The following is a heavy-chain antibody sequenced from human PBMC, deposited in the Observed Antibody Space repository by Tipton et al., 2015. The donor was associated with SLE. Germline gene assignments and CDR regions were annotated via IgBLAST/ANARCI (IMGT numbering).Heavy chain of an antibody. D-gene: IGHD3-16*01. CDR1: GGSLSSGSYY. V-gene: IGHV4-61*09. CDR3: ARVGWGGTYYYYYGLDV. J-gene: IGHJ6*02. Sequence: TLSLTCTVSGGSLSSGSYYWSWIRQPAGKGLEWIGHIYTNENTTYNPSPKSRLIISVDTSKNQFSLRLSSVTAADTAVYYCARVGWGGTYYYYYGLDVWGQGTTVTVSS. CDR2: IYTNENT.